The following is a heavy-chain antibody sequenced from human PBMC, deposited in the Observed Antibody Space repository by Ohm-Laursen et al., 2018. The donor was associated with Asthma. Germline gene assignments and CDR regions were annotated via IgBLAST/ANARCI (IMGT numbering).Heavy chain of an antibody. CDR1: GFTFDDYA. CDR3: ARAVMDEYTTDY. J-gene: IGHJ4*02. Sequence: SLRLSCTASGFTFDDYAMHWVRQAPGKGLEWVAVISYDGSNKYYADSVKGRFTISRDNSKNTLYLQMNSLRAEDTAVYYCARAVMDEYTTDYWGQGTLVTVSS. V-gene: IGHV3-30*03. D-gene: IGHD6-6*01. CDR2: ISYDGSNK.